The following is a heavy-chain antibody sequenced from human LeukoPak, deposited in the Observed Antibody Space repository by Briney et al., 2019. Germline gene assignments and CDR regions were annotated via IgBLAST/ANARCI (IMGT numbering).Heavy chain of an antibody. CDR2: IRGSGGNA. V-gene: IGHV3-23*01. CDR3: ARLRYNDFWSGHWKYYYYMDV. D-gene: IGHD3-3*01. J-gene: IGHJ6*03. CDR1: GFTFSNYA. Sequence: PGGSLRLSCAASGFTFSNYAMSWVRQAPGPGLEWVSGIRGSGGNAYYADSVKGRFTIPRDNAKHSTYLQINSLRAEDTALYYCARLRYNDFWSGHWKYYYYMDVWGKGTTVTVSS.